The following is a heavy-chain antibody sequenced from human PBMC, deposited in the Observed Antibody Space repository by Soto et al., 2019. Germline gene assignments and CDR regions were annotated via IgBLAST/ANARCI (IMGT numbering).Heavy chain of an antibody. CDR3: ARPRKKEYSSPRYYYYMDV. CDR2: ISSSGSTI. V-gene: IGHV3-11*01. D-gene: IGHD6-6*01. J-gene: IGHJ6*03. Sequence: GGSLRLSCAASGFTFSDYYMSWIRQAPGKGLEWVSYISSSGSTIYYADSVKGRFTISRDNAKNSLYLQMNSLRAEDTAVYYCARPRKKEYSSPRYYYYMDVWGKGTTVTVSS. CDR1: GFTFSDYY.